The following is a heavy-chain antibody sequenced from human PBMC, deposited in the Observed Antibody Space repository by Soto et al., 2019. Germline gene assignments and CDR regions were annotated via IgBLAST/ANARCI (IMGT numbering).Heavy chain of an antibody. CDR3: ARPNPPRISRDVNRVNWLHP. D-gene: IGHD3-10*02. J-gene: IGHJ5*02. V-gene: IGHV5-10-1*01. Sequence: VESLKISCKGSGYSFTGYWITWVRQMPGKGLEWMGKIDPSDSYTGYSPSFQGHVTISADKSISTAYLQWSSLKASDTAVYYCARPNPPRISRDVNRVNWLHPSGPGTLLTVYS. CDR1: GYSFTGYW. CDR2: IDPSDSYT.